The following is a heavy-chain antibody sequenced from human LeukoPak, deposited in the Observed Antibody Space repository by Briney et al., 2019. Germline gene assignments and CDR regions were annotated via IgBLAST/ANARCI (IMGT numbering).Heavy chain of an antibody. V-gene: IGHV4-34*01. J-gene: IGHJ4*02. CDR2: VNHSGYT. D-gene: IGHD4-17*01. Sequence: SETLSLTCAVSGTSFSSYYWSWIRQPPVKGLEWIGEVNHSGYTNDNASLKSRVTISVDTSKNQFSLRLRSVTAADTAVYFCARMTTGHDFWGQGTLVTVSS. CDR3: ARMTTGHDF. CDR1: GTSFSSYY.